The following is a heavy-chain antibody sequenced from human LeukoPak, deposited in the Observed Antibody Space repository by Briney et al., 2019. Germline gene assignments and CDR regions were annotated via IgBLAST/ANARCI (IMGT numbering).Heavy chain of an antibody. J-gene: IGHJ6*02. Sequence: GGSLRLSCAASGFTFSSYSMNWVRQAPGKGLEWVSSTSSSSSYIYYADSVKGRFTISRDNAKNSLYLQMNSLRAEDTAVYYCARGRYDFWSGYSATYYYYYGMDVWGQGTTVTVSS. CDR1: GFTFSSYS. V-gene: IGHV3-21*01. CDR3: ARGRYDFWSGYSATYYYYYGMDV. D-gene: IGHD3-3*01. CDR2: TSSSSSYI.